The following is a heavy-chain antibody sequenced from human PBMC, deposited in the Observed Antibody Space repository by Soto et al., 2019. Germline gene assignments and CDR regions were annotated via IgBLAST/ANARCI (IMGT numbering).Heavy chain of an antibody. CDR3: ARGRYDFWSGYLYYFDH. V-gene: IGHV1-2*02. Sequence: GXSXKVSFKASGYTXTGYYMDWVRQAPGQGLEWMGWINHNSGGTNYAQKFQGRVTMTRDTSISTAYMELSRLRYDDTSVYYFARGRYDFWSGYLYYFDHWGQGTLGTVSS. CDR1: GYTXTGYY. D-gene: IGHD3-3*01. CDR2: INHNSGGT. J-gene: IGHJ4*02.